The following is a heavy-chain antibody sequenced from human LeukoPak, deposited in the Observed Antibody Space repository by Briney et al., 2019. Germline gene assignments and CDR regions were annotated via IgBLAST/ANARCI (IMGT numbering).Heavy chain of an antibody. CDR2: ISYDGSNE. CDR1: RFSFSSYA. D-gene: IGHD2-2*01. V-gene: IGHV3-30*04. CDR3: ARALMSSAIRGNWFDP. Sequence: PGRSLRLSCAASRFSFSSYAMHWVRQAPGKGLEWVAVISYDGSNEYYADSVKGRFTISRDNSKNTLYLQMNSLRAEDTAVYYCARALMSSAIRGNWFDPWGQGTLVTVSS. J-gene: IGHJ5*02.